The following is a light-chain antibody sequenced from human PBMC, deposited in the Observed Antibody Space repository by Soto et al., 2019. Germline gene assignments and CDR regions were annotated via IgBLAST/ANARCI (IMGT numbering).Light chain of an antibody. CDR3: QRYDSLPPT. J-gene: IGKJ5*01. V-gene: IGKV1-33*01. CDR2: DAS. Sequence: DIQMTQSPSSLSASVGDRVTITCQASHDIKDFLNWFQEKPGKAPKLLIYDASNLQTGVPSRFSGSGSGTPFTFTISSLQPEDIATYYCQRYDSLPPTFGQGTRLDIK. CDR1: HDIKDF.